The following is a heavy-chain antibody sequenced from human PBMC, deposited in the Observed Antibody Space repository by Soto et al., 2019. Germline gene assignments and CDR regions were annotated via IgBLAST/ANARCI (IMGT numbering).Heavy chain of an antibody. J-gene: IGHJ6*02. CDR2: ISYDGSNK. V-gene: IGHV3-30-3*01. D-gene: IGHD3-22*01. CDR3: ARDPEYYYDSSGYYSLYPHGMDV. Sequence: GGSLRLSCAASGFTFSSYAMHWVRQAPGKGLEWVAVISYDGSNKYYADSVKGRFTISRDNAKNSLYLQMNSLRDEDTAVYYCARDPEYYYDSSGYYSLYPHGMDVWGQGTTVTVSS. CDR1: GFTFSSYA.